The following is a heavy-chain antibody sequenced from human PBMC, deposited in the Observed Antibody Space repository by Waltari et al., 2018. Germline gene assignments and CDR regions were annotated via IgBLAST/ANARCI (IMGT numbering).Heavy chain of an antibody. Sequence: QVTLKESGPVLVKPTETLTLTCTVSGFSLSNARMGVSWIRQPPGKALEWLAHIFSNDEKSYSTSLKSRLTISKDTSKSQVVLTMTNMDPVDTATYYCARMGTTYYDFWSGYYIDAFDIWGHGTMVTVSS. CDR1: GFSLSNARMG. V-gene: IGHV2-26*01. CDR2: IFSNDEK. D-gene: IGHD3-3*01. J-gene: IGHJ3*02. CDR3: ARMGTTYYDFWSGYYIDAFDI.